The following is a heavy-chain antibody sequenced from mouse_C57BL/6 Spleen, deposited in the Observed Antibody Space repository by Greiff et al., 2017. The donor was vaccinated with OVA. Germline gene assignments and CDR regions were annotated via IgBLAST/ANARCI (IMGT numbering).Heavy chain of an antibody. V-gene: IGHV1-82*01. Sequence: QVQLKQSGPELVKPGASVKISCKASGYAFSSSWMNWVKQRPGKGLEWIGRIYPGDGDTNYNGKFKGKATLTADKSSSTAYMQLSSLTSDDSAVYFCARYDDGAYWGQGTLVTVSA. CDR2: IYPGDGDT. CDR1: GYAFSSSW. D-gene: IGHD2-4*01. J-gene: IGHJ3*01. CDR3: ARYDDGAY.